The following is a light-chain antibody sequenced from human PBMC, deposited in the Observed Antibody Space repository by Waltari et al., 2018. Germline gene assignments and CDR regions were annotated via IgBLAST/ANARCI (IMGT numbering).Light chain of an antibody. J-gene: IGKJ1*01. CDR1: QSIGTF. CDR2: GAS. CDR3: QHYVRLPVT. Sequence: EIVLTQSPGTLSLSPGERVTLSCRASQSIGTFLAWYQQKPGQPPRLRIYGASIRAAGIPDRVSGSGSVTDFSLTISRLEPEDFAVYYCQHYVRLPVTFGQGTKVQIK. V-gene: IGKV3-20*01.